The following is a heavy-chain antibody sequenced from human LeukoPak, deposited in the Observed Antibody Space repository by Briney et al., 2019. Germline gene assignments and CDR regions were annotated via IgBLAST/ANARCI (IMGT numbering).Heavy chain of an antibody. V-gene: IGHV1-24*01. CDR3: ATDALWFGELHNWFDP. Sequence: PGGSLRLSCAASGFTFSSYWMSWVRQAPGKGLEWMGGFDPEDGETIYAQKFQGRVTMTEDTSTDTAYMELSSLRSEDTAVYYCATDALWFGELHNWFDPWGQGTLVTVSS. D-gene: IGHD3-10*01. J-gene: IGHJ5*02. CDR1: GFTFSSYW. CDR2: FDPEDGET.